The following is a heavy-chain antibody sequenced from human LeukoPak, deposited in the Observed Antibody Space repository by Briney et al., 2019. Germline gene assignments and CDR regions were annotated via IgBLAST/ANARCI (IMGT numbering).Heavy chain of an antibody. V-gene: IGHV3-23*01. CDR3: AKAKDYDFWSGNDY. CDR2: ISSSGDTT. D-gene: IGHD3-3*01. CDR1: GFTFSSYA. J-gene: IGHJ4*02. Sequence: PGGSLRLSCVVSGFTFSSYAMNWVRQAPGKGLEWVLYISSSGDTTYHADSVRGRFTISRDNSKNTLHLQMNSLRAEDTAVYYCAKAKDYDFWSGNDYWGQGTLVTVSS.